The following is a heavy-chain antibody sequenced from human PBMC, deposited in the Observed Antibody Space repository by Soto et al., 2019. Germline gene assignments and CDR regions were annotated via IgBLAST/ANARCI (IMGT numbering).Heavy chain of an antibody. CDR1: GYTFTNYG. D-gene: IGHD3-16*01. CDR3: ARGGGGFEDY. V-gene: IGHV1-18*01. J-gene: IGHJ4*02. CDR2: ISGYNGNT. Sequence: QIQLVQSGPEAKKPGASVKVSCKTAGYTFTNYGVSWVRQAPGQGLEWMGWISGYNGNTKYAQNFQDRVTMTTDTSTSTVYMDLRSLTSDDTAVYFCARGGGGFEDYWGQGTLVGVSS.